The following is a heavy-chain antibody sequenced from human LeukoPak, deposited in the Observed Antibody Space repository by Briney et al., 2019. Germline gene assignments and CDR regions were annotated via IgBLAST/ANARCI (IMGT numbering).Heavy chain of an antibody. Sequence: PGGSLRLSCVASGFAISFYNMNWVRQAPGKGLEWLSYIGSSSSTIYYADSVKGRFTISRDNAKNSLYLQMNSLRAEDTALYYCAKDISIAAPDAFDIWGQGTMVTVSS. CDR3: AKDISIAAPDAFDI. CDR2: IGSSSSTI. CDR1: GFAISFYN. V-gene: IGHV3-48*04. D-gene: IGHD6-13*01. J-gene: IGHJ3*02.